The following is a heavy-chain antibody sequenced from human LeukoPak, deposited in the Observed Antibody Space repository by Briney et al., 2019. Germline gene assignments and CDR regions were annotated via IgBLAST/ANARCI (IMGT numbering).Heavy chain of an antibody. CDR1: GGSFSDYY. Sequence: PSETLSLTCAVSGGSFSDYYWSWLRQPPGKGLEWIGEINHSGSTNYNPSLKSRVSILVDTSKKQFSLKMRSVTAADTAVYYCAERRSWGQGTLVTVSS. V-gene: IGHV4-34*01. J-gene: IGHJ4*02. CDR3: AERRS. CDR2: INHSGST.